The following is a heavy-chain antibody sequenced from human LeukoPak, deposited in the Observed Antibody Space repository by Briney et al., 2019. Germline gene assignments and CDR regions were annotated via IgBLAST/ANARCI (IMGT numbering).Heavy chain of an antibody. CDR2: ISGSGGST. CDR1: GFTFSSYA. CDR3: AKGIVVPVYYGMDV. V-gene: IGHV3-23*01. D-gene: IGHD2-2*01. J-gene: IGHJ6*02. Sequence: GGSLRLSCAASGFTFSSYAMSWVRQAPGKGLEWVSAISGSGGSTYYADSVKGRFTISRDNSKNTLYLQMNSLRAEDTAVYYCAKGIVVPVYYGMDVCGQGTTVTVSS.